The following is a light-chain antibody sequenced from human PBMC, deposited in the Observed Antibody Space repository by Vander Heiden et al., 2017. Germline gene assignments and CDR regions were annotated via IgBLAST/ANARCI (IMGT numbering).Light chain of an antibody. CDR3: QQTNSFPYT. Sequence: DIQMTQSPSSVSASVGDRVTITCRASQGLSSWLAWYQQKPGKAPKLLIYAASTLQSGVPSRFSASESGTDFTLTISSLQPEDFETYYCQQTNSFPYTFGQGTKVEIK. V-gene: IGKV1D-12*01. CDR1: QGLSSW. CDR2: AAS. J-gene: IGKJ2*01.